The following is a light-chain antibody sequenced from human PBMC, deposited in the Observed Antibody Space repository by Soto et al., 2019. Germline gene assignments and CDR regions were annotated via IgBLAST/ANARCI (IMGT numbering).Light chain of an antibody. CDR2: DAS. J-gene: IGKJ5*01. V-gene: IGKV3-20*01. Sequence: PGARATLSCTASQSLRSNFLAWYQQKPGQAPRLLIYDASSRAAGIPDRFSGSGSGTDFTLTISSLEPEDFAVYYCQQYGNSPITFGQGTRLEIK. CDR3: QQYGNSPIT. CDR1: QSLRSNF.